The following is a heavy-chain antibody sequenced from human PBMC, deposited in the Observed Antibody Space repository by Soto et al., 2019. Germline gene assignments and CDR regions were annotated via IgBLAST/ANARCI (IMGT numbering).Heavy chain of an antibody. D-gene: IGHD4-17*01. V-gene: IGHV3-23*01. CDR3: ATLGTDYGDYGYYFDY. CDR1: GFTFSSYA. CDR2: ISGSGGST. J-gene: IGHJ4*02. Sequence: GGSLRLSCAASGFTFSSYAMSWVRQAPGKGLEWVSAISGSGGSTYYADSVKGRFTISRDNSKNTLYLQMNSLRAEDTAVYYCATLGTDYGDYGYYFDYWGQGTLVTVSS.